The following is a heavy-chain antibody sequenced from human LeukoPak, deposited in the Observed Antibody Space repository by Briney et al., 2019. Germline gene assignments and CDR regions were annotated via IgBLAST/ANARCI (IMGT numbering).Heavy chain of an antibody. CDR1: GGSISSGDYY. CDR3: AKQYNYLFDP. CDR2: IYYSGIT. J-gene: IGHJ5*02. Sequence: SETLSLTCTASGGSISSGDYYWRWIRQPPGKGLEWIGYIYYSGITHYNPSLKSRITISLDTSKNQFSLNVYSVTAADTAVYYCAKQYNYLFDPWGRGTLVTVSS. D-gene: IGHD5-24*01. V-gene: IGHV4-31*03.